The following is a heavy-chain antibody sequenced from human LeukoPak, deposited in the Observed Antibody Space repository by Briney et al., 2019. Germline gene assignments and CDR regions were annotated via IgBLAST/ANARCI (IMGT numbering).Heavy chain of an antibody. CDR3: VKKGQADDYGNPG. CDR2: ISSSSSYI. V-gene: IGHV3-21*04. Sequence: GGSLRLSCAASGFTFSSYSMNWVRQAPGKGLEWVSSISSSSSYIYYADSVKGRFTISRDNAKNTLYLQMNNLRADDTAVYYCVKKGQADDYGNPGWGQGALVTVSS. J-gene: IGHJ4*02. D-gene: IGHD4-17*01. CDR1: GFTFSSYS.